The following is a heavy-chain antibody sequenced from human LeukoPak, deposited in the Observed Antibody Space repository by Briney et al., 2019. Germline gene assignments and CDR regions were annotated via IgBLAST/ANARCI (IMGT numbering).Heavy chain of an antibody. CDR3: TTGIRGD. Sequence: GGSLRLSCAASGFTFSSHGMHWVRQAPGKGLEWVGRIASKTDGGTTDYAAPVKGRFTISRDDSRNTLFLQMNSLKTEDTAVYYCTTGIRGDCGQGTLVTVSS. J-gene: IGHJ4*02. CDR2: IASKTDGGTT. V-gene: IGHV3-15*04. CDR1: GFTFSSHG.